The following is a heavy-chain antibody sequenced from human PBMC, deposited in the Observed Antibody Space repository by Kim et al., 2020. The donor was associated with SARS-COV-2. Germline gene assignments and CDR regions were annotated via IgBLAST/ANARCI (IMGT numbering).Heavy chain of an antibody. V-gene: IGHV3-23*01. CDR3: AKDHTRPDDYNIFTGCLDY. Sequence: GGSLRLSCAASGFTFSNYAMNWVRQAPGKGLEWVSVISGSGGSSHYADSVKGRVTISRDNSKNTLYLQMNSLRAEDTAVYYCAKDHTRPDDYNIFTGCLDYWGRGTLVTVSS. D-gene: IGHD3-9*01. CDR1: GFTFSNYA. J-gene: IGHJ4*02. CDR2: ISGSGGSS.